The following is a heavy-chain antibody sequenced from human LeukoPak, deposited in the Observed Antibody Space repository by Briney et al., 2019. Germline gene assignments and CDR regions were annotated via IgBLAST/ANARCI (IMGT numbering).Heavy chain of an antibody. CDR1: GGTFSSYA. V-gene: IGHV1-69*06. D-gene: IGHD6-13*01. J-gene: IGHJ4*02. Sequence: ASVKVSCKASGGTFSSYAISWVRQAPGQGLEWMGGIIPIFGTANYAQKFQGRVTITADKSTSTAYMELSSLRSEDSAVYYCARDKEAAPFYYWGQGTLVTVSS. CDR3: ARDKEAAPFYY. CDR2: IIPIFGTA.